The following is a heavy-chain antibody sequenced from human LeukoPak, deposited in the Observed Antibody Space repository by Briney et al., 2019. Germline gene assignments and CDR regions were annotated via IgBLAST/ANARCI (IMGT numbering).Heavy chain of an antibody. CDR3: ARGSGELWDYYYYYGMDV. CDR2: INPNSGGT. J-gene: IGHJ6*02. CDR1: GYTFTGYY. Sequence: ASVKVSFKASGYTFTGYYMHWVRQAPGQGLEWMGWINPNSGGTNYAQKFQGRVTMTRDTSISTAYMELSRLRSDDTAVYYCARGSGELWDYYYYYGMDVWGQGTTVTVSS. D-gene: IGHD3-10*01. V-gene: IGHV1-2*02.